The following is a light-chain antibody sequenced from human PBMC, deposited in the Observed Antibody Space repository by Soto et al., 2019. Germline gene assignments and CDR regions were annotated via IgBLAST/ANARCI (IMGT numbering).Light chain of an antibody. Sequence: QSALTQPPSAPGTPGQRVTISCSGSSSNIGSNTVNWYQQLPGTAPKLLIYSNNQRPSGVPDRFSGSKSGTSASLAISGLQSEDEADYYCAAWDDSLNGGVFGGGTQLTVL. CDR3: AAWDDSLNGGV. V-gene: IGLV1-44*01. J-gene: IGLJ2*01. CDR2: SNN. CDR1: SSNIGSNT.